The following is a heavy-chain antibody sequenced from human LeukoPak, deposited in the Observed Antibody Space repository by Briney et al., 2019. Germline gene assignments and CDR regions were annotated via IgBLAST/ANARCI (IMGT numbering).Heavy chain of an antibody. CDR2: TNWNGSST. CDR1: GFTFDDYG. Sequence: GGSLRLSCAASGFTFDDYGMSWVRQAPGKGLEWVSGTNWNGSSTVYADSVKGRFTISRDNAKNSLYLQMNSLRAEDTALYYRARVYGGNPGGPFDYWGQGTLVTVSS. J-gene: IGHJ4*02. V-gene: IGHV3-20*04. D-gene: IGHD4-23*01. CDR3: ARVYGGNPGGPFDY.